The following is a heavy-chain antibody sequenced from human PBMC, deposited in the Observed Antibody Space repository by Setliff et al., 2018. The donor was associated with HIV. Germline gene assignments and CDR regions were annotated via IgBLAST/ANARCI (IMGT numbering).Heavy chain of an antibody. CDR2: IDWDDDK. CDR1: GFSLSTSAMC. Sequence: SGPTLVNPTQTLTLTCTFSGFSLSTSAMCVSWIRQPPGKALEWLARIDWDDDKYYSTSLKTRLTISKDTSKNRVVLTMTNMDLVDTATYYCARTFFWNENYYMDVWGKGTTVTVSS. CDR3: ARTFFWNENYYMDV. D-gene: IGHD3-3*01. J-gene: IGHJ6*03. V-gene: IGHV2-70*11.